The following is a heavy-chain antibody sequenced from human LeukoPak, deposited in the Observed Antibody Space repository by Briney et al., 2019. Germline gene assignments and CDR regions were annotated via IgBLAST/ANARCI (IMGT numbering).Heavy chain of an antibody. Sequence: SETLSLTCTVSGGSISSSSYYWGWIRQPRGKGLEWIGSIYYSGSTYYNPSLKSRVTISVDTSKNQFSLKLSSVTAADTAVYYCARRGRYSSGWHNWFDPWGQGTLVTVSS. J-gene: IGHJ5*02. V-gene: IGHV4-39*01. D-gene: IGHD6-19*01. CDR3: ARRGRYSSGWHNWFDP. CDR1: GGSISSSSYY. CDR2: IYYSGST.